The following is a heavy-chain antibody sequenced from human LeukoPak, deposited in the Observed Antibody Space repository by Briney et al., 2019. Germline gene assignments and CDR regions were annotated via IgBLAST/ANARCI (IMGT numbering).Heavy chain of an antibody. D-gene: IGHD2-2*01. Sequence: SETLSLTCTVSGDSISGSSYTWGWIRQPPGKGLEWIGTISYSGATYYSPSLKSRVTISVDTSKNQFSLKLSSVTAADTAVYYCARRTRAAIWPGRYFDLWGRGTLVTVSS. CDR1: GDSISGSSYT. CDR3: ARRTRAAIWPGRYFDL. J-gene: IGHJ2*01. CDR2: ISYSGAT. V-gene: IGHV4-39*07.